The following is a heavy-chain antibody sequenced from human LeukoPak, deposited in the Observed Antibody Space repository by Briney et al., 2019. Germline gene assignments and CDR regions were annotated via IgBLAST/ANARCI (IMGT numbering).Heavy chain of an antibody. CDR2: MNPSGGTT. CDR1: GYTITAYY. V-gene: IGHV1-46*01. CDR3: ARGNPVDS. J-gene: IGHJ4*02. Sequence: ASVKVSCKASGYTITAYYMHWVRQAPGQGLEWMGIMNPSGGTTSYAQKFQGRVTMTSDTSTSTVYVELTSLRSEDTAVYYCARGNPVDSWGQGTLVIVPS.